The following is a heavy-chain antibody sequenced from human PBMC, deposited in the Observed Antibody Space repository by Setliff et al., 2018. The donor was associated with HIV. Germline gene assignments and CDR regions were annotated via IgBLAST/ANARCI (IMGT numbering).Heavy chain of an antibody. Sequence: SCKASRYTFSSYYLHWMRQAPGQGLEWMAMIDTTGSNKYYADSVKGRFTISRDNSKNTLYLQMNSLRAEDTAVYYCAKDRGSYYGSGSYDYWGQGTLVTVSS. CDR3: AKDRGSYYGSGSYDY. V-gene: IGHV3-30*02. CDR2: IDTTGSNK. D-gene: IGHD3-10*01. CDR1: RYTFSSYY. J-gene: IGHJ4*02.